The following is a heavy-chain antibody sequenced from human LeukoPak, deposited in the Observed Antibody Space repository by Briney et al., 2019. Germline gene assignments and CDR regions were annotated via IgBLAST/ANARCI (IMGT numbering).Heavy chain of an antibody. J-gene: IGHJ5*02. Sequence: SETLSITCTVSGGSISNYYWSWIRQPPGKGLEWIGYLYYSGSTNYNPSFKSRVTIFVDTSKNQFSLKLSSVSAADTAVYYCAKQKGDYYDDSSGYYYGGWFDPWGQGTLVTVSS. CDR3: AKQKGDYYDDSSGYYYGGWFDP. CDR2: LYYSGST. D-gene: IGHD3-22*01. V-gene: IGHV4-59*08. CDR1: GGSISNYY.